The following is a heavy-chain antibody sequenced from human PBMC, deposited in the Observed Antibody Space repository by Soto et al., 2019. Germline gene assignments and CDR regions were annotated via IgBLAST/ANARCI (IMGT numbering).Heavy chain of an antibody. CDR1: GFTFSSYW. J-gene: IGHJ6*02. CDR2: IKQDGSEK. CDR3: ARVYSSSWWPNYYYYYGMDV. Sequence: AGGSLRLSCAASGFTFSSYWMSWVRQAPGKGLEWVANIKQDGSEKYYVDSVKGRFTISRDNAKNSLYLQMNSLRAEDTAVYYCARVYSSSWWPNYYYYYGMDVWGQGTTVTVSS. D-gene: IGHD6-13*01. V-gene: IGHV3-7*01.